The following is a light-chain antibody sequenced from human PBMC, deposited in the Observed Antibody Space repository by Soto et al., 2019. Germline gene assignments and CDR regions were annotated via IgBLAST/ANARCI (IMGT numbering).Light chain of an antibody. V-gene: IGKV3-20*01. J-gene: IGKJ1*01. Sequence: DIVLTQSPGTLSLSPGERATLSCRASQSVSSSYLAWYQQKPGQAPRLLIYGASSRATGIPDRFSGSGSGTDFTLTISRLEPEDVAVYYCQQYGSSLWTFGQGTKVEIK. CDR2: GAS. CDR1: QSVSSSY. CDR3: QQYGSSLWT.